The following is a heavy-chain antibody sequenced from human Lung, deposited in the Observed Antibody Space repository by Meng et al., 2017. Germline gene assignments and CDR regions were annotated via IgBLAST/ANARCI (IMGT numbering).Heavy chain of an antibody. Sequence: QVQLQELGPGLVTPSQTLSLTCTVSGGSIRSSNYYLSWIRQPPGKGLEWSGHISSSGSTYYNPSLKSRITISVDTSKNQFSLKLSSVTAADTAVYYCARGQKGYFDLWGRGTLVTVSS. CDR3: ARGQKGYFDL. V-gene: IGHV4-30-4*01. J-gene: IGHJ2*01. CDR2: ISSSGST. CDR1: GGSIRSSNYY.